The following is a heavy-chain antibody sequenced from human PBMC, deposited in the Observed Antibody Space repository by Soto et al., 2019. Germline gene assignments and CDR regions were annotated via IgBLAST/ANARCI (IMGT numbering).Heavy chain of an antibody. D-gene: IGHD3-16*02. V-gene: IGHV4-4*02. CDR1: SGSISSSNW. J-gene: IGHJ4*02. Sequence: TLSLTCAVSSGSISSSNWWSWVRQPPGKGLEWIGEIYHSGSTNYNPSLKSRVTISVDKSKNQFSLKLSSVTAADTAVYYCARRSDYIWGSYRERYYFDYWGQGTLVTVSS. CDR2: IYHSGST. CDR3: ARRSDYIWGSYRERYYFDY.